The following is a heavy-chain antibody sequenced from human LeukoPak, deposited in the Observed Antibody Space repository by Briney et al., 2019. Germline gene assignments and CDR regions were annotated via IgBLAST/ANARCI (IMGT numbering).Heavy chain of an antibody. J-gene: IGHJ4*02. CDR3: AKVLLWFGELSHCDY. Sequence: SSETLSLTCTVSGGSISSGGYHWSWIRQHPGKGLEWIGYIHDSGSTYYNPSLKSRVTISVDTSKNQFSLKLSSVTAADTAVYYCAKVLLWFGELSHCDYWGQGTLVTVSS. D-gene: IGHD3-10*01. CDR1: GGSISSGGYH. CDR2: IHDSGST. V-gene: IGHV4-31*03.